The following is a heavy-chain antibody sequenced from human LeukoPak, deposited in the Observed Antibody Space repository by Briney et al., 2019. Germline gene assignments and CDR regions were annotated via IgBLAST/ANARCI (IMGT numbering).Heavy chain of an antibody. J-gene: IGHJ4*02. CDR2: INPNSGGT. CDR1: GYTFTDYY. CDR3: ARAWLRLNPYFDY. Sequence: VASVTVSCKASGYTFTDYYMHWVRQAPRPGLEWIGWINPNSGGTNYAQKFQGRVTMTRDTSISTSYMELSRLRSDDTAVYYCARAWLRLNPYFDYWGQGTLVTVCS. D-gene: IGHD5-12*01. V-gene: IGHV1-2*02.